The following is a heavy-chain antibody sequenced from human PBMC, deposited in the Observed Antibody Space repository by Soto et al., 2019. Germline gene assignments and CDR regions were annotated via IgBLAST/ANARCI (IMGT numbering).Heavy chain of an antibody. D-gene: IGHD3-22*01. CDR1: GYTFTGYY. V-gene: IGHV1-2*04. J-gene: IGHJ3*02. CDR3: ARVRDSSGPLQAFDI. Sequence: GPSVKVSCKASGYTFTGYYMHWVRQAPGQGLEWMGWINPNSGGTNYAQKFQGWVTMTRDTSISTAYMELSRLRSDDTAVYYCARVRDSSGPLQAFDIWGQGTMVTVSS. CDR2: INPNSGGT.